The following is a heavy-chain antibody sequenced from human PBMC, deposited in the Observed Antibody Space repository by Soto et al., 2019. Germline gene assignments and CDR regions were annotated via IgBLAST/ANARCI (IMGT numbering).Heavy chain of an antibody. J-gene: IGHJ4*02. V-gene: IGHV3-23*01. CDR3: AKGFGISWQYYFDY. D-gene: IGHD6-13*01. CDR1: GFTFNPYA. Sequence: EMQLLESGGGLAQPGGSLRLSCAASGFTFNPYAMNWVRQAPGKGLKWVSTIRGSGAGTYYADSVKGRFTISRDNSKNTLYLQMNSLRAEDTAVYFCAKGFGISWQYYFDYWGQGTLVTVSS. CDR2: IRGSGAGT.